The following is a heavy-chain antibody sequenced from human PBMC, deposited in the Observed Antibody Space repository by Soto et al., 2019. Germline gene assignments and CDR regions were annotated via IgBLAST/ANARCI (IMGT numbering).Heavy chain of an antibody. CDR2: ISYDGSNK. J-gene: IGHJ4*02. Sequence: PGGSLRLCCAASGFTFSSYGMHWVRQAPGKGLEWVAVISYDGSNKYYADSVKGRFTISRDNSKNTLYLQMNSLRAEDTAVYYCAKDGNYYDSSGYYRRPLDYWGQGTLVTVSS. CDR3: AKDGNYYDSSGYYRRPLDY. D-gene: IGHD3-22*01. V-gene: IGHV3-30*18. CDR1: GFTFSSYG.